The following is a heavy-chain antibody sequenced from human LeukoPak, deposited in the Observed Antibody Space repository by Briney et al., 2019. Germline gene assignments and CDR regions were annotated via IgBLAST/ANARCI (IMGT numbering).Heavy chain of an antibody. CDR2: IYYSGST. CDR1: GGSISSGGYS. V-gene: IGHV4-30-4*07. Sequence: SETLSLTCAVSGGSISSGGYSWSWIRQPPGKGLEWIGYIYYSGSTYYNPSLKSRVTISVDTSKNQFSLKLTSVTAADTAVYYCARGDAFDIWGQGTMVTVFS. CDR3: ARGDAFDI. J-gene: IGHJ3*02.